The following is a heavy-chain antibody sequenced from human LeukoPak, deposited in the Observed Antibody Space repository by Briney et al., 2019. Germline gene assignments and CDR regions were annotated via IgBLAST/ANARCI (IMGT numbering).Heavy chain of an antibody. Sequence: GGSLRLSCAASGFTFNIYWMHWVRQAPGKGLVWVARINTDGSSTSYVDSAKGRFTISRDNAKNTLYLQMDSLRAEDTAVYYCARPRFWSGPSYYYYYMDVWGKGTTVTVSS. D-gene: IGHD3-3*01. J-gene: IGHJ6*03. CDR2: INTDGSST. CDR1: GFTFNIYW. CDR3: ARPRFWSGPSYYYYYMDV. V-gene: IGHV3-74*01.